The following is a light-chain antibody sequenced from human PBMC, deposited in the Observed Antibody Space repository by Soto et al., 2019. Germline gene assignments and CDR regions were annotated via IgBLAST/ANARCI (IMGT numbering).Light chain of an antibody. CDR1: QSVSSDY. V-gene: IGKV3-20*01. CDR3: QHFGNSLWT. Sequence: EIVLTQSPGTLSLSPGERATLSCRASQSVSSDYLAWYQQKPGQAPGLLIHGASRRATGIPDRFSGSGSGTDFTLTISGLEPEDFAVYYCQHFGNSLWTFGQGTKVDIK. CDR2: GAS. J-gene: IGKJ1*01.